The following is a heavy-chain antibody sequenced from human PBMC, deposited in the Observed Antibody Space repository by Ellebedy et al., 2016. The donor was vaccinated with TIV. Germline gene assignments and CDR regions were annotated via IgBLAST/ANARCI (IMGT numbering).Heavy chain of an antibody. V-gene: IGHV1-8*01. J-gene: IGHJ4*02. CDR2: MNPNSGNT. Sequence: ASVKVSCKASGYTFTSYDINWVRQATGQGLEWMGWMNPNSGNTGYAQKFQGRVTMTRNTSISTAYMELSSLRAEDTAVYYCARVPKGVMALDYWGQGTLVTVSS. D-gene: IGHD3-16*01. CDR3: ARVPKGVMALDY. CDR1: GYTFTSYD.